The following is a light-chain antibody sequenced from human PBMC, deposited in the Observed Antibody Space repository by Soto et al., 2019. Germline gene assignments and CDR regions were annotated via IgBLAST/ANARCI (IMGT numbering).Light chain of an antibody. CDR3: QYYDRRLLDRYV. CDR1: SSNIGAGYD. J-gene: IGLJ1*01. CDR2: GNS. V-gene: IGLV1-40*01. Sequence: QSVLTQPPSVSGAPGQRVTISCTGSSSNIGAGYDVHWYQQLPGTAPKLLIYGNSNRPSGVPDRFSGSKSGTSASLAITGLQAEDEADYYCQYYDRRLLDRYVFVNGNKVTVL.